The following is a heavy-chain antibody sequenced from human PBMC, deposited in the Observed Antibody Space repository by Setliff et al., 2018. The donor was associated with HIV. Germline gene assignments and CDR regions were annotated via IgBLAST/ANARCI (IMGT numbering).Heavy chain of an antibody. J-gene: IGHJ3*01. CDR3: ARDHELGAFDL. Sequence: PSETLSLTCTVSGGSIASSTHYWAWIRQPPGKGLEWIGSVYYNGATDHNPSLKSRVTISVDRSNNHFSLNLRSATTADTAVYFCARDHELGAFDLWGQGTMVTVSS. CDR1: GGSIASSTHY. D-gene: IGHD1-26*01. CDR2: VYYNGAT. V-gene: IGHV4-39*02.